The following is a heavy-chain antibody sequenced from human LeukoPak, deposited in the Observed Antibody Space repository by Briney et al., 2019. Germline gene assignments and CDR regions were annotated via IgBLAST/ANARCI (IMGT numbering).Heavy chain of an antibody. J-gene: IGHJ6*03. D-gene: IGHD3-3*01. V-gene: IGHV5-51*01. CDR3: ARQNHYDYYMNV. Sequence: GESLKISCKASGSVFIRHWIGWVRQEPEKGLEWMGVIHPEDSYSRYNAAFQGQATLSVDESTSTAYLQLSSLKASDTAICYCARQNHYDYYMNVWGRGTTVTVSS. CDR2: IHPEDSYS. CDR1: GSVFIRHW.